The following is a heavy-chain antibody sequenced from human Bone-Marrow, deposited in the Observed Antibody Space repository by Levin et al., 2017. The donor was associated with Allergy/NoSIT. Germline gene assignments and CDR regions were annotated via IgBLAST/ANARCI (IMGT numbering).Heavy chain of an antibody. CDR1: GYSFTTYY. J-gene: IGHJ5*02. D-gene: IGHD1-1*01. Sequence: ASVKVSCKASGYSFTTYYLHWVRQAPGQGLEWMGIINPSGGSTNYAQKFQGRLTMTRDTSTSTVYMELSSLSSDDTAVYYCARGVLEVADPRSFDPWGQGTLVTVSS. V-gene: IGHV1-46*01. CDR2: INPSGGST. CDR3: ARGVLEVADPRSFDP.